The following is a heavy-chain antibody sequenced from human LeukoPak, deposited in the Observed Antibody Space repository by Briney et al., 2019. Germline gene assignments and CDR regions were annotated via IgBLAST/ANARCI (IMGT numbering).Heavy chain of an antibody. CDR3: ARGPELERFDY. D-gene: IGHD1-1*01. V-gene: IGHV1-69*05. J-gene: IGHJ4*02. CDR2: IIPIFGTA. CDR1: GGTFSSYA. Sequence: SVKVSCKASGGTFSSYAISWVRQAAGQGLEWMGGIIPIFGTANYAQKFQGRVTITTDESTSTAYMELSSLRSEDTAVYYCARGPELERFDYWGQGTLVNISS.